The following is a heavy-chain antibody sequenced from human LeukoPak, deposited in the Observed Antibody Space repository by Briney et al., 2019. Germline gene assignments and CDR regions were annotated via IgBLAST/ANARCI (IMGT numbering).Heavy chain of an antibody. CDR3: ARVGACSSTSCYYWGED. CDR1: GYTFTGYY. D-gene: IGHD2-2*01. V-gene: IGHV1-2*06. CDR2: INPNSGGT. Sequence: ASVKVSCKASGYTFTGYYMHWVRQAPGQGLEWMGRINPNSGGTNYAQKFQGRVTMTRDTSISTAYMELIRLRSDDTAVYYCARVGACSSTSCYYWGEDWGQGTLVTVSS. J-gene: IGHJ4*02.